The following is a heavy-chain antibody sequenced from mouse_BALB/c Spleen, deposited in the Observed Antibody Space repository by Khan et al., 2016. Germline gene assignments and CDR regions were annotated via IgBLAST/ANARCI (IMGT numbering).Heavy chain of an antibody. J-gene: IGHJ4*01. D-gene: IGHD4-1*01. CDR2: IWAGGST. V-gene: IGHV2-9*02. CDR3: ARNWDDAMDY. Sequence: QVQLKESGPGLVAPSQSLSITCTVSGFSVTSYGVHWVRQPPGKGLEWLGIIWAGGSTNYNSALMSRLSFSKDNSKSQVFLKMNSLQNDDTAMYYCARNWDDAMDYWGQGTSVTVSS. CDR1: GFSVTSYG.